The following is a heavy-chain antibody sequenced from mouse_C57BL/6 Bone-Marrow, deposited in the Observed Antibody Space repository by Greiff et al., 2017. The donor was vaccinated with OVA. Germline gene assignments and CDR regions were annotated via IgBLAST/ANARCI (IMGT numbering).Heavy chain of an antibody. D-gene: IGHD2-3*01. CDR3: AREDGSYAMDY. CDR1: GFTFSSYT. J-gene: IGHJ4*01. Sequence: EVKLMESGGGLVKPGGSLKLSCAASGFTFSSYTMSWVRQTPEKRLEWVATISGGGGNTYYPDSVKGRFTISRDNAKNTLYLQMSSLRSEDTALYYCAREDGSYAMDYWGQGTSVTVSS. CDR2: ISGGGGNT. V-gene: IGHV5-9*01.